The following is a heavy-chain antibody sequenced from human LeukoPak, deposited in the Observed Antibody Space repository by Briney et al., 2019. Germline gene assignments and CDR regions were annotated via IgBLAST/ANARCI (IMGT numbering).Heavy chain of an antibody. CDR3: ARVTVDYYDSRGAFDI. V-gene: IGHV1-18*01. CDR1: GYTFTSYG. D-gene: IGHD3-22*01. CDR2: ISAYNGNT. J-gene: IGHJ3*02. Sequence: ASVKVSCKASGYTFTSYGISWVRQAPGQGLEWMGWISAYNGNTNYAQKLQGRVTMTTDTSTSTAYMELRSLRSGDTAVYYCARVTVDYYDSRGAFDIWGQGTMITVSS.